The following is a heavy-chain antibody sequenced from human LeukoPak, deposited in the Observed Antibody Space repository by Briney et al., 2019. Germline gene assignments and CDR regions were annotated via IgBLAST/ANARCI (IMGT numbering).Heavy chain of an antibody. V-gene: IGHV1-24*01. Sequence: ASVKVSCKVSGYTLTELSMHWERQAPGKGLEWMGGFDPEDGETIYAQKFQGRVTMTEDTSTDTAYMELSSLRSEDTAVYYCATDLIAVAGSGWFDPWGQGTLVTVSS. D-gene: IGHD6-19*01. CDR3: ATDLIAVAGSGWFDP. J-gene: IGHJ5*02. CDR2: FDPEDGET. CDR1: GYTLTELS.